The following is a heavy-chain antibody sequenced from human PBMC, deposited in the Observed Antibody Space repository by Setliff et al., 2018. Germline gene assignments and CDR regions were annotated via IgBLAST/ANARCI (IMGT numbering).Heavy chain of an antibody. D-gene: IGHD6-13*01. V-gene: IGHV3-9*01. Sequence: GGSLRLSCAASGFTFDDYAMHWVRQAPGKGLEWVSGISWNSGSIGYADSVKGRFTISRDNAKNSLYLQMNSLRAEDTALYHCAKDKGREGIAAAGLGYWGQGTLVTVSS. CDR1: GFTFDDYA. CDR2: ISWNSGSI. CDR3: AKDKGREGIAAAGLGY. J-gene: IGHJ4*02.